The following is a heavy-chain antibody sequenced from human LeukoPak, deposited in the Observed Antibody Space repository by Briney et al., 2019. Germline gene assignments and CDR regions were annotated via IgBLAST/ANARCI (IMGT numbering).Heavy chain of an antibody. CDR1: GGSISSYY. J-gene: IGHJ3*02. D-gene: IGHD6-19*01. CDR2: IYYSGST. CDR3: ARGKEWLTFDI. V-gene: IGHV4-59*01. Sequence: SETLSLTCTVSGGSISSYYWSWIRQPPGKGLGWIGYIYYSGSTNYNPSLKGRVTISVDTSKNQFSLKLSSVTAADTAVYYCARGKEWLTFDIWGQGTMVTVSS.